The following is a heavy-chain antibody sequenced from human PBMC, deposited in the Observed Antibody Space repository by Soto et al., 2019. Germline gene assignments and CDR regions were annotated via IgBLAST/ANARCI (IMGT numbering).Heavy chain of an antibody. CDR2: INPNSGCT. Sequence: QVQLVQSGAEVKKPGASVKVSCKASGYTFTGYYMHWVRQAPGQGLERMGWINPNSGCTNYAQKIQGWATKTRHTSISTAYMELSRLRSDDTDVYYCARDAGGDEAPMDYWGQGTLVTVSS. CDR1: GYTFTGYY. D-gene: IGHD1-26*01. CDR3: ARDAGGDEAPMDY. V-gene: IGHV1-2*04. J-gene: IGHJ4*02.